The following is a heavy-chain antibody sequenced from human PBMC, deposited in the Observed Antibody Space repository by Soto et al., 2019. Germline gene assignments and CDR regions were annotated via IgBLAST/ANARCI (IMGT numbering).Heavy chain of an antibody. D-gene: IGHD6-19*01. CDR1: GFTFSSYS. CDR3: ARDLGGYSSGWTADYYYYGMDV. CDR2: ISSSSSTI. J-gene: IGHJ6*02. Sequence: EVQLVESGGGLVQPGGSLRLSCAASGFTFSSYSMNWVRQAPGKGLEWVSYISSSSSTIYYADSVKGRFTISRDNAKNSLYLQMNSLRDEDTAVYYCARDLGGYSSGWTADYYYYGMDVWGQGTTVTVSS. V-gene: IGHV3-48*02.